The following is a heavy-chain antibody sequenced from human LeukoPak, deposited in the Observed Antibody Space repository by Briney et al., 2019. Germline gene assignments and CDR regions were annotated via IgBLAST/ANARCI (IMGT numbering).Heavy chain of an antibody. J-gene: IGHJ4*02. Sequence: GGSLRLSCAESGFTFSSFGMHWVRQAPGKGLEWVAVIWYDGSNKYYADSVKGRFTISRDNSKNTLYPQMNSLRAEDTAVYYCARELPPVVTYYFDYWGQGTLVTVSS. CDR1: GFTFSSFG. D-gene: IGHD2-15*01. CDR3: ARELPPVVTYYFDY. V-gene: IGHV3-33*01. CDR2: IWYDGSNK.